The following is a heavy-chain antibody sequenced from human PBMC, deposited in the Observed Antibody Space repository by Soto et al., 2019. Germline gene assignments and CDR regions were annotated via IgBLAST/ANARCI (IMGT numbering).Heavy chain of an antibody. CDR1: GFTFGSFT. CDR2: ISSSSAYI. Sequence: EVHLVEAGGGLVKPGESLTLSCAASGFTFGSFTLNWVRQAPGKGLEWVSSISSSSAYIYYAESVKGRFTISRDNARSTLYLQMNSLRFDDTAVYFCSRDGLTFGGDWFQGTLVAVSS. V-gene: IGHV3-21*06. CDR3: SRDGLTFGGD. D-gene: IGHD3-16*01. J-gene: IGHJ4*02.